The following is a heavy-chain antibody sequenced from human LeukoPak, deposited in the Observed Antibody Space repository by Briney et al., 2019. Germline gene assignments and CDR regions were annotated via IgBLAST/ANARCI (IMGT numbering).Heavy chain of an antibody. CDR2: IGAYAART. V-gene: IGHV3-23*01. J-gene: IGHJ4*02. Sequence: GGSLRLSCVASGFDFSSYAMTWVRQAPGRGLEWVSTIGAYAARTYYADSVKGRFTISRDNSKNTLYLQMNSLRVEDTAVYYCAKDPQRHGYYDFWSGFDYWGQGTLVTVSS. CDR1: GFDFSSYA. D-gene: IGHD3-3*01. CDR3: AKDPQRHGYYDFWSGFDY.